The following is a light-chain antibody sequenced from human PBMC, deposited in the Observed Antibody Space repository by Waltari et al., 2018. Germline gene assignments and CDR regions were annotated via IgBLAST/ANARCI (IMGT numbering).Light chain of an antibody. CDR3: QTGGHGTWV. Sequence: TQSPSASASLGASITLTCTLSSGHYSNVIAWLQQLPEKGPRYLMKVNSDGSHSRGNEIPDRFSGSSSGAERYLTISSLQSEDEADYYCQTGGHGTWVFGGGTKLTVL. CDR1: SGHYSNV. J-gene: IGLJ3*02. V-gene: IGLV4-69*01. CDR2: VNSDGSH.